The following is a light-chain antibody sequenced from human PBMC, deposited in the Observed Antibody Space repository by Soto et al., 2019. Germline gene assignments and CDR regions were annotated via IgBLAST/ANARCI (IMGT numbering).Light chain of an antibody. CDR3: QSYDSSLSGHVI. J-gene: IGLJ2*01. CDR1: SSNIGAGSD. Sequence: QPVLTQPPSVSGAPGQRVTISCTGSSSNIGAGSDVHWYQQLPGTAPKLLIYDNSDRPSGVPDRFSGSKSGTSASLAITWLQAEDEADYYCQSYDSSLSGHVIFGGGTKLTVL. V-gene: IGLV1-40*01. CDR2: DNS.